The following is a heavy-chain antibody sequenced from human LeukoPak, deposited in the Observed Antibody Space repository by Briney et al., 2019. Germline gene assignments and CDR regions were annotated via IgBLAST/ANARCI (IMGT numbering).Heavy chain of an antibody. Sequence: SETLSLTCTVSGGSISSSSYYWGWIRQPPGKGLEWIGSIYYSGSTYYNPSLKSRVTISVDTSKNQFSLKLSSVTAADTAVYYCAREAYYYDSSGYYRNFDYWGQGTLVTVSS. J-gene: IGHJ4*02. D-gene: IGHD3-22*01. CDR2: IYYSGST. V-gene: IGHV4-39*07. CDR1: GGSISSSSYY. CDR3: AREAYYYDSSGYYRNFDY.